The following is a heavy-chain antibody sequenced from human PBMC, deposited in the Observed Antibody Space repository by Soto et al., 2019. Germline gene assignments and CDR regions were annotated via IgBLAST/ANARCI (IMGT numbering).Heavy chain of an antibody. D-gene: IGHD6-13*01. CDR2: ISAYNGNT. CDR1: GYTFTSYG. Sequence: GASVKVSCKASGYTFTSYGISWVRQAPGQGLEWMGWISAYNGNTNYAQKLQGRVTMTTDTSTSTAYMELRSLRSDDTAVYYCASRYGDSSSWYRPDYYYYGMDVWGQGTTVSVSS. V-gene: IGHV1-18*01. J-gene: IGHJ6*02. CDR3: ASRYGDSSSWYRPDYYYYGMDV.